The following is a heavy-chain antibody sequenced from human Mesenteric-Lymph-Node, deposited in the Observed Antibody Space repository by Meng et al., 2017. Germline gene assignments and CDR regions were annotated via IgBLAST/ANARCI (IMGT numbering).Heavy chain of an antibody. J-gene: IGHJ4*02. V-gene: IGHV3-23*01. Sequence: GGSLRLSCTASGFTFSGYAMTWVRQAPGKGLEWVSSVSGRGVSTYHADSVKGRLTISRDNSKNTLYLQMNSLRAEDTAVYYCATDGWGLPDSWGQGTLVTVSS. CDR2: VSGRGVST. CDR1: GFTFSGYA. CDR3: ATDGWGLPDS. D-gene: IGHD6-19*01.